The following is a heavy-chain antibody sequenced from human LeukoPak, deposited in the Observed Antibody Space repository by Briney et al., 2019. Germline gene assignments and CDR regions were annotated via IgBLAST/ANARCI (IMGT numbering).Heavy chain of an antibody. CDR1: GYTFTSYG. V-gene: IGHV1-18*01. J-gene: IGHJ4*02. CDR2: ISAYNGNT. Sequence: ASVKVSCKASGYTFTSYGISWVRQAPGQGLEWMGWISAYNGNTNYAQKLQGRVTMTTDTSTSTAYMELRSLRSDDTAVYCCATAVAGISNFDYWGQGTLVTVSS. D-gene: IGHD6-19*01. CDR3: ATAVAGISNFDY.